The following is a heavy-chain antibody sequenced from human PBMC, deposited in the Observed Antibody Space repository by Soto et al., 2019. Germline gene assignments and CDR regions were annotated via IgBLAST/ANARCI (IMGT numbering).Heavy chain of an antibody. CDR1: GFSLSTSGVG. D-gene: IGHD2-15*01. CDR2: IYWDDDK. Sequence: QITLKESGPTLVKPTQTLTLTCTFSGFSLSTSGVGVGWIRQPPGKALEWLALIYWDDDKRYSPSLKSRLTITKDTSKNQVVLAMTNMDPVDTATYYCAHRRSYCSGGSCYSGFDYWGQGTLVTVSS. V-gene: IGHV2-5*02. CDR3: AHRRSYCSGGSCYSGFDY. J-gene: IGHJ4*02.